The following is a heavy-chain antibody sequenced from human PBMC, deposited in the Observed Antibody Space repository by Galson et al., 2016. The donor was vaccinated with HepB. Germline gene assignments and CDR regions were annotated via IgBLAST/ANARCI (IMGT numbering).Heavy chain of an antibody. V-gene: IGHV3-48*04. CDR3: ARDYVPGA. D-gene: IGHD3-10*01. CDR2: ISSASSIK. Sequence: SLRLSCADSGFTFNTYGMNWVRQAPGKGLEWASYISSASSIKYYADSVKGRFTISRDNARHSLYLEMNSLRGEDTAMYYCARDYVPGAWGQGTLVTVSA. CDR1: GFTFNTYG. J-gene: IGHJ5*02.